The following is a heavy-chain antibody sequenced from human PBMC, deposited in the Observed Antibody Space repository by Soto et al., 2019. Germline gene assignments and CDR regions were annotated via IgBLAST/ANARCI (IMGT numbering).Heavy chain of an antibody. D-gene: IGHD6-19*01. CDR2: ISAYNGNT. V-gene: IGHV1-18*04. CDR3: ARDRAVASRNWFDP. Sequence: ASVKVSCKASGYTFTSYGISWVRQAPGQGLEWMGWISAYNGNTHYAQKLQGRVTMTTDTSTSTAYMEPRSLRSDDTAVYYCARDRAVASRNWFDPWSQGTLVTVSS. CDR1: GYTFTSYG. J-gene: IGHJ5*02.